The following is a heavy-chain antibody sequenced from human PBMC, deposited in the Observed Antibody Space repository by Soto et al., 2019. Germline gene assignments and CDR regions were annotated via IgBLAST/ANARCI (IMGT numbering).Heavy chain of an antibody. D-gene: IGHD6-19*01. Sequence: GESLKISCAASGFTFSSYAMHWVRQAPGKGLEWVAVISYDGSNKYYADSVKGRFTISRDNSKNTLYLQMNSLRAEDTAVYYCARDLIAVAGTETYFDYWGQGTLVTVSS. CDR2: ISYDGSNK. J-gene: IGHJ4*02. CDR1: GFTFSSYA. CDR3: ARDLIAVAGTETYFDY. V-gene: IGHV3-30*04.